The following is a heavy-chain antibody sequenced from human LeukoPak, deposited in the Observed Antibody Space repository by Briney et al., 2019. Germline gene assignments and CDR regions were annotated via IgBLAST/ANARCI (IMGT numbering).Heavy chain of an antibody. Sequence: ASVKVSCKASGGTFSSYAISWVRQAPGQGLEWMGIINPSGGSTSYAQKFQGRVTMTRDTSTSTVYMELSSLRSEDTAVYYCARDRSSSGYYYEKFDYWGQGTLVTVSS. CDR2: INPSGGST. V-gene: IGHV1-46*01. CDR3: ARDRSSSGYYYEKFDY. CDR1: GGTFSSYA. J-gene: IGHJ4*02. D-gene: IGHD3-22*01.